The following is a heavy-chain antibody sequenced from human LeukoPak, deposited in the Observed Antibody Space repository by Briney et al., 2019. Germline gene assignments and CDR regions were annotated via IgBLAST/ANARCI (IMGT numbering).Heavy chain of an antibody. CDR3: ARDIQWEHIDY. Sequence: GVLRLSCAASGFTFSSYAMHWVRQAPGKGLEWVAVISYDGSNKYYADSVKGRFTISRDNSKNTLYLQMNSLRAEDTAVYYCARDIQWEHIDYWGQGTLVTVSS. V-gene: IGHV3-30*04. J-gene: IGHJ4*02. D-gene: IGHD1-26*01. CDR1: GFTFSSYA. CDR2: ISYDGSNK.